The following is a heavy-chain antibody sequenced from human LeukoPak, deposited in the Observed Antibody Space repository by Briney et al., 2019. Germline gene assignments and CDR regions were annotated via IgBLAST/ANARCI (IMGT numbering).Heavy chain of an antibody. J-gene: IGHJ4*02. CDR1: GFIFNNAW. CDR2: IKSKINGGTT. Sequence: PGGSLRLSCAASGFIFNNAWMSWVRQVPGEGLEWVGRIKSKINGGTTDYAAPVKGRFTISRDDSKNTVYLQMNSLKIEDTAVYYCTAERGSYYVFWGQGTLVTVSS. CDR3: TAERGSYYVF. V-gene: IGHV3-15*01. D-gene: IGHD1-26*01.